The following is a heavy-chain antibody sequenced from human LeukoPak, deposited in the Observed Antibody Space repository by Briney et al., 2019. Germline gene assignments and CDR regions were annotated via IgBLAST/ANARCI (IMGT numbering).Heavy chain of an antibody. CDR2: ISSTGCT. CDR3: ARGGPPSSGRIASFDP. J-gene: IGHJ5*02. D-gene: IGHD2-15*01. V-gene: IGHV4-59*01. CDR1: GGSISGYY. Sequence: SETLSLFCTVSGGSISGYYWSWFRQSPGKGPEYIGFISSTGCTDYNPSLKSRVSMSMDTSKKHFSLTLRSVTAADTAVYYCARGGPPSSGRIASFDPWGQGTLVTVSS.